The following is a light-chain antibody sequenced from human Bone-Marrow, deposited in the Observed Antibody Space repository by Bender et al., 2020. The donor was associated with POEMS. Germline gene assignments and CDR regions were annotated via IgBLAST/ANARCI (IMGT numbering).Light chain of an antibody. V-gene: IGLV6-57*04. CDR3: HSYGGSRQGV. CDR1: SGSIASNY. CDR2: DDD. J-gene: IGLJ3*02. Sequence: NFMLTQPHSVSESPGKTVTISCTRSSGSIASNYVQWFQQRPGSVPTTVIYDDDQRPSGVPDRFSGSIDSSSNSATLTITGLETEDEADYYCHSYGGSRQGVFGGGTKLTVL.